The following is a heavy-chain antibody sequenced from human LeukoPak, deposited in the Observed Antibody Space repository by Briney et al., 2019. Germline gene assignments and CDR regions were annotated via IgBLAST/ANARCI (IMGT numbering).Heavy chain of an antibody. V-gene: IGHV4-34*01. CDR1: GGSFSGYY. D-gene: IGHD2-2*01. CDR3: AREVVVVPDPYYYYMDV. CDR2: INHSGST. J-gene: IGHJ6*03. Sequence: PSETLSLTCAVYGGSFSGYYWSWIRQPLGKGLEWIGEINHSGSTNYNPSLKSRVTISVDTSKNQFSLKLSSVTAADTAVYYCAREVVVVPDPYYYYMDVWGKGTTVTVSS.